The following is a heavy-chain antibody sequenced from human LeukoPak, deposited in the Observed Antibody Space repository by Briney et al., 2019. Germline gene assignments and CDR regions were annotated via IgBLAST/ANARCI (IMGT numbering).Heavy chain of an antibody. CDR3: ARGPHYYDSSGYYRMDHFDY. V-gene: IGHV1-18*01. CDR1: GYIFRNSG. D-gene: IGHD3-22*01. CDR2: ISPYKTDT. Sequence: GASVKVSCTASGYIFRNSGISWVRQAPGQGLEWMGWISPYKTDTNSPQKFQGRVTMTTDTSTSTAYMELRSLRSDDTAVYYCARGPHYYDSSGYYRMDHFDYWGQGTLVTVSS. J-gene: IGHJ4*02.